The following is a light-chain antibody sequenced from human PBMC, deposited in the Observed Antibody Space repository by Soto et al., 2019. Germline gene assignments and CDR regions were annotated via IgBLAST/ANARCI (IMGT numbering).Light chain of an antibody. CDR1: QSVSSH. CDR3: QQRSNWPLT. V-gene: IGKV3-11*01. CDR2: DAS. J-gene: IGKJ4*01. Sequence: EIVLTQSPATLSLSPGERAALSCRASQSVSSHLAWYQQKPGQAPRLLIYDASNRATGIPARFSVSGSGTDFTLIISSLEPEDLAVYYCQQRSNWPLTFGGGTKVEIK.